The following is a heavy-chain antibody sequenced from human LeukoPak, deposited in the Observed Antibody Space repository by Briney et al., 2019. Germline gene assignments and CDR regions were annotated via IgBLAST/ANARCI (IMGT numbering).Heavy chain of an antibody. V-gene: IGHV4-34*01. D-gene: IGHD1-26*01. Sequence: PSETLSLTCAVYGGSFSGYYWSWIRQPPGKGLEWIGEINHSGSTNYNPSLKSRVTISVDTSKNQFSLKLSSVTAADTAVYYCARGATRGLSHYYYYYMGVWGKGTTVTVSS. J-gene: IGHJ6*03. CDR2: INHSGST. CDR1: GGSFSGYY. CDR3: ARGATRGLSHYYYYYMGV.